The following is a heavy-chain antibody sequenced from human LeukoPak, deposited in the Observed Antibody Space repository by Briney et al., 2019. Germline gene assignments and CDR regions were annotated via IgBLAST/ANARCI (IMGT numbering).Heavy chain of an antibody. J-gene: IGHJ4*02. CDR3: AGAPWGPFDF. V-gene: IGHV4-4*07. CDR2: IYTSGTA. Sequence: PSETLSLTCIVSGGSIGPYYWSWIRQAAGKGPEWIGRIYTSGTADYNPSLKSRVSMSLDTSKNQFSLKLTSVTTADTALYYCAGAPWGPFDFWGQGTLVTISS. D-gene: IGHD7-27*01. CDR1: GGSIGPYY.